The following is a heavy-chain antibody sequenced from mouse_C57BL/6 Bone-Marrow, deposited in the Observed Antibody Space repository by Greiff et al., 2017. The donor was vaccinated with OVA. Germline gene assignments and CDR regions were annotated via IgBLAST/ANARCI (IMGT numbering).Heavy chain of an antibody. CDR2: ISSGGSYT. CDR3: AGRQLRLRSAMDY. CDR1: GFTFSSYG. J-gene: IGHJ4*01. V-gene: IGHV5-6*02. D-gene: IGHD3-2*02. Sequence: EVKLVESGGDLVKPGGSLKLSCAASGFTFSSYGMSWVRQTPDKRLEWVATISSGGSYTYYPDSVKGRFTISRDNAKNTLYLQMSSLKSEDTAMYYCAGRQLRLRSAMDYWGQGTSVTVSS.